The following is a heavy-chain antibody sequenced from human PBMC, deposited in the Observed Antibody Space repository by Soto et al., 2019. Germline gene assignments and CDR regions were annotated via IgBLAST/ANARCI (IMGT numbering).Heavy chain of an antibody. CDR2: IYYSGST. Sequence: QVQLQESGPGLVKPSQTLSLTCTVSGGSISSGGYYWSWIRQHPGKGLEWIGYIYYSGSTYYNPSLKSRVTISVDTSKNQFSLKLSSVTAADTAVYYCARMGPVRVTMVLDYWGQGTLVTVSS. V-gene: IGHV4-31*03. D-gene: IGHD3-10*01. CDR1: GGSISSGGYY. CDR3: ARMGPVRVTMVLDY. J-gene: IGHJ4*02.